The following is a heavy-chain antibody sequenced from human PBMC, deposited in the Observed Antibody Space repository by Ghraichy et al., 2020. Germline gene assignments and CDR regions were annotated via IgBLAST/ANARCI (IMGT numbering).Heavy chain of an antibody. Sequence: SGPTLVKPTQTLTLTCTFSGFSLSTSGMCVSWIRQPPGKALEWLALIDWDDDKYYSTSLKTRLTISKDTSKNQVVLTMTNMDPVDTATYYCPRIRSGPNYYGMDVWGQGTTVTVSS. CDR1: GFSLSTSGMC. D-gene: IGHD3-3*01. CDR2: IDWDDDK. CDR3: PRIRSGPNYYGMDV. J-gene: IGHJ6*02. V-gene: IGHV2-70*01.